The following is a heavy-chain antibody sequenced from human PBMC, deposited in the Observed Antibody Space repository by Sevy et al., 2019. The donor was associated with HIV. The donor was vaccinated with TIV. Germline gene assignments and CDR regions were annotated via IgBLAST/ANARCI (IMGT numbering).Heavy chain of an antibody. V-gene: IGHV4-31*03. CDR3: ASVYCSSTSCYPQKARDYYYGMDV. CDR2: IYYSGGT. CDR1: GGSISSGGYY. Sequence: SETLSLTCTVSGGSISSGGYYWSWIRQHPGKGLEWIGYIYYSGGTYYNPSLKSRVTISVDTSKNQFSLKLSSVTAADTAVYYCASVYCSSTSCYPQKARDYYYGMDVWGQGTTVTVSS. J-gene: IGHJ6*02. D-gene: IGHD2-2*01.